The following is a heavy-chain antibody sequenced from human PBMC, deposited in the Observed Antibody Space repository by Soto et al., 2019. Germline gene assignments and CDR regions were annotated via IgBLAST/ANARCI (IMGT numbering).Heavy chain of an antibody. CDR1: GFTFSSYA. Sequence: PGGSLRLSCAASGFTFSSYAMSWVRQAPGKGLEWVSAISGSGGSTYYADSVKGRFTISRDNSKNTLYLQMNSLRAEDTAVYYCAKGWMGWLRLGDAFDIWGQGTMVTVSS. V-gene: IGHV3-23*01. D-gene: IGHD5-12*01. CDR2: ISGSGGST. J-gene: IGHJ3*02. CDR3: AKGWMGWLRLGDAFDI.